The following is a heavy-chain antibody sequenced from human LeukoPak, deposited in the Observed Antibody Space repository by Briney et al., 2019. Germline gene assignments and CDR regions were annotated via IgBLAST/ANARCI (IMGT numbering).Heavy chain of an antibody. CDR3: AKDLQPGSYRLYAFDI. J-gene: IGHJ3*02. V-gene: IGHV3-23*01. CDR1: GFTFSSYE. Sequence: GGSLRLSCAASGFTFSSYEMNWVRQAPGKGLEWVSAISGSGGSTYYADSVKGRFTISRDNSKNTLYLQMNSLRAEDTAVYYCAKDLQPGSYRLYAFDIWGQGTMVTLSS. CDR2: ISGSGGST. D-gene: IGHD3-16*02.